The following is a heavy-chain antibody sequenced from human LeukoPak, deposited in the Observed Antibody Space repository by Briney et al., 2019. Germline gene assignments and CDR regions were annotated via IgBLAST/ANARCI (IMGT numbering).Heavy chain of an antibody. Sequence: SETLSLTCTVSGYSISSGYYWGWIRQPPGKGLEWIGSIYYSGSTYYNPSLKSRVTISVDTSKNQFSLKLSSVTAADTAVYYCARVRYSSSWSENWFDPWGQGTLVTVSS. D-gene: IGHD6-13*01. CDR1: GYSISSGYY. CDR2: IYYSGST. J-gene: IGHJ5*02. V-gene: IGHV4-38-2*02. CDR3: ARVRYSSSWSENWFDP.